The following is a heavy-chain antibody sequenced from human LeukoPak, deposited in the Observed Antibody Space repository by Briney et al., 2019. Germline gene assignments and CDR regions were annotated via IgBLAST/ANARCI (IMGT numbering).Heavy chain of an antibody. CDR3: ARDRSAARPPKATAFDI. CDR2: LNSSGGTI. CDR1: GFKFSSYS. Sequence: GGSLRLSWAASGFKFSSYSMNWVRQASGKGLEWDSYLNSSGGTIHYADSVKGRFTISRDNAKNSLYLQMNNLRVEDTAVYYCARDRSAARPPKATAFDIWGQGTTVTVSS. J-gene: IGHJ3*02. D-gene: IGHD6-6*01. V-gene: IGHV3-48*01.